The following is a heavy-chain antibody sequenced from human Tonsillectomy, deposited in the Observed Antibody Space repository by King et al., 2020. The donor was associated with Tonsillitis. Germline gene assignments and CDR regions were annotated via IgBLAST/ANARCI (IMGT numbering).Heavy chain of an antibody. J-gene: IGHJ4*02. CDR3: ARDGGSTAEGTPYG. Sequence: VQLVESGGGLVQPGGSLRLSCAASGFSFSNYWMHWVRQDPGKGLVWVSRIKSDGSSISYADFVKGRFTISRDNAKNTLYLQMNSLRAEDTAVYYCARDGGSTAEGTPYGWGQGTLVTVSS. V-gene: IGHV3-74*01. CDR2: IKSDGSSI. D-gene: IGHD3-10*01. CDR1: GFSFSNYW.